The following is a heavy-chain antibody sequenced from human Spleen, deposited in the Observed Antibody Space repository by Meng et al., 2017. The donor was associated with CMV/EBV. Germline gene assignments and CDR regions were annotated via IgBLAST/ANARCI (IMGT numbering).Heavy chain of an antibody. CDR1: EFTFRSYA. V-gene: IGHV3-23*01. CDR3: AKAYSASWYRENYDC. D-gene: IGHD6-13*01. Sequence: GESLKISCAAAEFTFRSYAMSWVRQAPGMGLEWVSAITGSGGSTYYADSVKGRFTVSRDNSKNTLYLQMNSLRAEDTAVYYCAKAYSASWYRENYDCWGQGTLVTVSS. J-gene: IGHJ4*02. CDR2: ITGSGGST.